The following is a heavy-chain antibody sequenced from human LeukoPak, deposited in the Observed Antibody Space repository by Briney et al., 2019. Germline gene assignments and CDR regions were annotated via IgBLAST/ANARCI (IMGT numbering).Heavy chain of an antibody. CDR1: GFTFSSYG. Sequence: GGSLRLSCAASGFTFSSYGMHWVRQAPGKGLEWVAFIRYDGSNKYYADSVKGRFTISRDNSKNTLYLQMNSLTIEDTAVYYCAKGHYYGSGIDVFDIWGQGTMVTVSS. CDR2: IRYDGSNK. J-gene: IGHJ3*02. CDR3: AKGHYYGSGIDVFDI. V-gene: IGHV3-30*02. D-gene: IGHD3-10*01.